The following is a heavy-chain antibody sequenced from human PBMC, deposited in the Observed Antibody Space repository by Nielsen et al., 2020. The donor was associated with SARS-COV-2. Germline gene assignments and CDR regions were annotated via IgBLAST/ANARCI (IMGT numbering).Heavy chain of an antibody. D-gene: IGHD6-19*01. CDR1: GFTFDDYG. V-gene: IGHV3-20*01. CDR3: ARGQSSGWYSVSWFDP. Sequence: GESLKISCAASGFTFDDYGMSWVRQAPGKGLEWVSGISWNSGSIGYADSVKGRFTISRDNAKNSLYLQMNSLRAEDTALYHCARGQSSGWYSVSWFDPWGQGTLVTVSS. CDR2: ISWNSGSI. J-gene: IGHJ5*02.